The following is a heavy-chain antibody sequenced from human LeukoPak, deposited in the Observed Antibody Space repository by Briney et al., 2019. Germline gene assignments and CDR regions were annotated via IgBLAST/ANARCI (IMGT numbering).Heavy chain of an antibody. CDR1: GFTFNNYA. V-gene: IGHV3-21*01. CDR3: AKDEDYYDSSGRSPYFDY. CDR2: ISSSGNYI. D-gene: IGHD3-22*01. J-gene: IGHJ4*02. Sequence: GWSLRLSCGASGFTFNNYAMSWVRQAPGKGLEWVSFISSSGNYIYYADSVKGRFTISRDNAKNSLYLQMNSLRAEDTAVYYCAKDEDYYDSSGRSPYFDYWGQGTLVTVSP.